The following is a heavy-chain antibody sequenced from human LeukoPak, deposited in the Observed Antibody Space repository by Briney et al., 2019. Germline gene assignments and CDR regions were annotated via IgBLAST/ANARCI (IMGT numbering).Heavy chain of an antibody. CDR2: IKQDGSEK. J-gene: IGHJ4*02. D-gene: IGHD3-16*02. Sequence: GGSLRLSCAVSGFTFSGFWMSWSRQAPGKGLEWVANIKQDGSEKYYMDSVKGRFTISRDNGKNSLYLQMSSLRVEDTAVYYCVSLSSPGWGQGTLVTVSS. CDR1: GFTFSGFW. V-gene: IGHV3-7*01. CDR3: VSLSSPG.